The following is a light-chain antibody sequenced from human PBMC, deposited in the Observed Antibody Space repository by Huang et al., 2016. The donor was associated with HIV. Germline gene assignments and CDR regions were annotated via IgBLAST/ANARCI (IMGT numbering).Light chain of an antibody. CDR1: NDMSNC. Sequence: VTIDWQPNNDMSNCFAVDQQKPGKAPKLLVYKASTLEGGVPSRFSGSGSGTEFTLTISSLQPDDFATYYCQQYNSYRTFGQGTKVEIK. V-gene: IGKV1-5*03. CDR3: QQYNSYRT. CDR2: KAS. J-gene: IGKJ1*01.